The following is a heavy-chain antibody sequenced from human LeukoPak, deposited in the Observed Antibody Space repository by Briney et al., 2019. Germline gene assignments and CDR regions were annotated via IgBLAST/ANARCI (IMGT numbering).Heavy chain of an antibody. D-gene: IGHD3-10*01. CDR2: ISSSGSTI. CDR3: ARDPPRGSGSYSDY. Sequence: PGGSLRLSCAASGFTFSDYYMSWIRQAPGKGLEWVSYISSSGSTIYYADSMKGRFTISRDNAKNSLYLQMNSLRAEDTAVYYCARDPPRGSGSYSDYWGQGTLVTVSS. J-gene: IGHJ4*02. V-gene: IGHV3-11*01. CDR1: GFTFSDYY.